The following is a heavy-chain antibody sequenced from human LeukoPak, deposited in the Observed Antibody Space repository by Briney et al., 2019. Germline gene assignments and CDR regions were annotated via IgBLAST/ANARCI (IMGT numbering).Heavy chain of an antibody. CDR3: ARDFGFGSA. D-gene: IGHD6-19*01. Sequence: SETLSLTCTVTGGSISSSYWSWIRQPAGKGLEWIGRIFTSGTTEYNPSLKSRVTMSVDTSKNQFSLKLTSVTAADTAVYYCARDFGFGSAWGQGALVTVSS. CDR2: IFTSGTT. V-gene: IGHV4-4*07. J-gene: IGHJ5*02. CDR1: GGSISSSY.